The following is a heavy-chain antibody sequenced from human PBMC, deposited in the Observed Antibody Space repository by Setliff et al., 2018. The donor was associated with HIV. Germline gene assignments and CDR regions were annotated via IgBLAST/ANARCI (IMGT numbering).Heavy chain of an antibody. V-gene: IGHV4-59*01. D-gene: IGHD1-26*01. CDR2: IYYTGTT. Sequence: SETLSLTCTVSGGSISSTYWSWIRQPLGKGLEWIGYIYYTGTTDYSPSFRSRVTISLDTSKTQFSLKLNSVTAADTAVYYCARGQPQGGGTYWSAFDIWGQGTMVTVSS. CDR3: ARGQPQGGGTYWSAFDI. J-gene: IGHJ3*02. CDR1: GGSISSTY.